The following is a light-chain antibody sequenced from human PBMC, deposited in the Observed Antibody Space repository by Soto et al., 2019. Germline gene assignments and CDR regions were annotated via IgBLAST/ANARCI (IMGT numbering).Light chain of an antibody. Sequence: QSALTQPASVSGSPGQSITISCTGTSSDVGGYNYVSWYQQHPGKAPKPMIYDVSNRPSGVSNRFSGSKSGNTASLTISGLQAEDEADYYCSSYTSSSLDVFGTGTKLTVL. CDR1: SSDVGGYNY. J-gene: IGLJ1*01. V-gene: IGLV2-14*01. CDR3: SSYTSSSLDV. CDR2: DVS.